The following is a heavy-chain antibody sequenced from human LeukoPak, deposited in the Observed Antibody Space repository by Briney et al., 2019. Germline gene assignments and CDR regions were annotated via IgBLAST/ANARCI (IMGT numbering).Heavy chain of an antibody. CDR2: IHYSGST. J-gene: IGHJ3*02. D-gene: IGHD6-13*01. CDR3: ARAYSSSWRLYAFDI. CDR1: GGSISNSRNY. V-gene: IGHV4-39*07. Sequence: SETLSLTCTVSGGSISNSRNYWAWIRQPPGRGLEWIGTIHYSGSTYYNASLKSRLIISIDTSKSQFSLTLSSVTAADTAVYYCARAYSSSWRLYAFDIWGQGTMVTVSS.